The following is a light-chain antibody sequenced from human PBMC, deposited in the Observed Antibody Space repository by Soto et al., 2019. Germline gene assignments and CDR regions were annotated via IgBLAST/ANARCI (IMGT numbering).Light chain of an antibody. V-gene: IGLV1-44*01. J-gene: IGLJ1*01. Sequence: QSVLTQPPSASGTPGQRVTISCSGSSSNIGSNAVNWYQQLPGTAPKLLIYSNNQRPSGVPDRFSGSKSGTSASLAISGLQSGDEADYYCAAWDDSLNGYVFETGTKVTVL. CDR3: AAWDDSLNGYV. CDR2: SNN. CDR1: SSNIGSNA.